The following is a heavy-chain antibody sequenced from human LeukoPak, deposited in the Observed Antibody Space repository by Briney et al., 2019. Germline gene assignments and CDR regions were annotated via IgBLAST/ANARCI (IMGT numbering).Heavy chain of an antibody. J-gene: IGHJ4*02. V-gene: IGHV1-2*02. CDR1: GGTFSSYA. CDR2: INPNSGGT. CDR3: ARTGVGIVATIGDY. Sequence: ASVKVSCKASGGTFSSYAISWVRQAPGQGLEWMGWINPNSGGTNYAQKFQGRVTMTRDTSISTAYMELSRLRSDDTAVYYRARTGVGIVATIGDYWGQGTLVTVSS. D-gene: IGHD5-12*01.